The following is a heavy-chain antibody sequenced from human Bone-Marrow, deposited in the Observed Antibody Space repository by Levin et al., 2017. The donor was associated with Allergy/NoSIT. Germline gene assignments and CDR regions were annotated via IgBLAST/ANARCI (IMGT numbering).Heavy chain of an antibody. CDR3: ARDWFYGEGGSQDY. J-gene: IGHJ4*02. CDR1: GFTFSSYS. Sequence: GESLKISCAASGFTFSSYSMNWVRQAPGKGLEWVSSISSSSSYIYYADSVKGRFTISRDNAKNSLYLQMNSLRAEDTAVYYCARDWFYGEGGSQDYWGQGTLVTVSS. CDR2: ISSSSSYI. V-gene: IGHV3-21*01. D-gene: IGHD4-17*01.